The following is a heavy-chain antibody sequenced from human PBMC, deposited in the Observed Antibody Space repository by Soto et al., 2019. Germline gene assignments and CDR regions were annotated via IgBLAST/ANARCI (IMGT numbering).Heavy chain of an antibody. CDR2: FDPEDGET. J-gene: IGHJ1*01. V-gene: IGHV1-24*01. Sequence: GASVKVSFKVSGYTLTELSMHWVRQAPGKGLEWMGGFDPEDGETIYAQKFQGRVTMTEDTSTDTAYMELSSLRSEDTAVYYCATPYVVSPDRHFQHCGQGTLVTVSS. CDR3: ATPYVVSPDRHFQH. D-gene: IGHD3-16*01. CDR1: GYTLTELS.